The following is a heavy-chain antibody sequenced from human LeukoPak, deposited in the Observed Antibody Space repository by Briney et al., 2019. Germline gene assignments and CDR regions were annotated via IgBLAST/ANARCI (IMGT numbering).Heavy chain of an antibody. J-gene: IGHJ4*02. Sequence: ATVTVSCKASGYTFTGYYMHWVRQAPGQGLEWMGIINPSGDNTTYAQKFQGRVTITRDTSTSTLYMELSSLRSEDTAVYYCTRGRTACNYWGQGTLVTVSS. CDR1: GYTFTGYY. CDR2: INPSGDNT. D-gene: IGHD5-18*01. V-gene: IGHV1-46*01. CDR3: TRGRTACNY.